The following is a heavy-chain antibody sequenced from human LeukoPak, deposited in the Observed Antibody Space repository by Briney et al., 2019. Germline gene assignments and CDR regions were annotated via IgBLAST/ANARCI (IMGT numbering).Heavy chain of an antibody. D-gene: IGHD4-17*01. CDR3: ARGDDHDYGDLYFDY. CDR2: MSYSGST. J-gene: IGHJ4*02. CDR1: GSSSSSYY. Sequence: SETLSLTCTVSGSSSSSYYWSWIRQPPGKGLEWIGYMSYSGSTNYNPSLKSRVTISVDTSKDQFSLKLTSMTAADTAVYYCARGDDHDYGDLYFDYWGQGTLVTVSS. V-gene: IGHV4-59*01.